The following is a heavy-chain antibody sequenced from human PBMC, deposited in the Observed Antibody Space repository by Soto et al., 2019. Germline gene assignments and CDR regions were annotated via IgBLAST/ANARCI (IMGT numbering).Heavy chain of an antibody. CDR3: ARGPKSRSSWYSNEFWFDP. CDR2: INPSGGST. Sequence: ASVKVSCKASGYTFTSYYMHWVRQAPGQGLEWMGIINPSGGSTSYAQKFQGRVTMTRDTSTSTVYMELSSLRSEDTAVYYCARGPKSRSSWYSNEFWFDPWGQGTRVTVPS. V-gene: IGHV1-46*01. J-gene: IGHJ5*02. CDR1: GYTFTSYY. D-gene: IGHD6-13*01.